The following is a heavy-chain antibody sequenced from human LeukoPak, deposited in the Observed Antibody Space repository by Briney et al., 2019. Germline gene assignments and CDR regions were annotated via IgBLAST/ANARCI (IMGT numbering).Heavy chain of an antibody. D-gene: IGHD3-22*01. CDR2: IRSTGDST. Sequence: PGGSLRLSCAASGFTFSNFAIHWVRQAPGKGLEFVSGIRSTGDSTYYANSVKGRFTISRDNSKNTLYLQMGSLRAEDMAVYYCARGYDSSGPDLDYWGQGTLVTVSS. CDR3: ARGYDSSGPDLDY. V-gene: IGHV3-64*01. CDR1: GFTFSNFA. J-gene: IGHJ4*02.